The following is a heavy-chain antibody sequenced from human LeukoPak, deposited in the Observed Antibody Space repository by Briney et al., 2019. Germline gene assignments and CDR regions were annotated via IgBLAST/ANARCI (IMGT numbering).Heavy chain of an antibody. D-gene: IGHD4-17*01. Sequence: GGSLRLSCAASGFTFSNYAMNWVRQAPGKGLEWLSYISSSGSNKYYADSLKGRFTISRDNAKNSLYLQMNSLTAEDTADYYCARDLGDYVGYDAFDIWGQGTRVTVSS. CDR3: ARDLGDYVGYDAFDI. J-gene: IGHJ3*02. CDR1: GFTFSNYA. V-gene: IGHV3-48*03. CDR2: ISSSGSNK.